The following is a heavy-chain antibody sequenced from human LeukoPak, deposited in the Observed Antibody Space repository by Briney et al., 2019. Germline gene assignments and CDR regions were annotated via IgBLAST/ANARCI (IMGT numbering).Heavy chain of an antibody. V-gene: IGHV4-39*07. CDR2: IYYSGST. CDR3: ARDQGGGPDAFDI. CDR1: GFTFSSYW. D-gene: IGHD2-15*01. J-gene: IGHJ3*02. Sequence: GSLRLSCAASGFTFSSYWMSWVRQAPGKGLEWIGSIYYSGSTYYNPSLKSRVTISVDTSKNQFSLKLSSVTTADTAVYYCARDQGGGPDAFDIWGQGTMVTVSS.